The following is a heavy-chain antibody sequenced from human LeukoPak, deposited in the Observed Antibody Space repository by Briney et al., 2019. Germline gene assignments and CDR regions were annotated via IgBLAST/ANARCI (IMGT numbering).Heavy chain of an antibody. V-gene: IGHV3-23*01. Sequence: GGSLRLSCAASGFTFNTYPMSWVRQAPGKGLEWVSVISGSGGGTYYADSVKGRFTISRDNSKNTLYLQMNSLRAEDTAVYYCASLKAAAGHNSFDYWGQGTLVTVSS. CDR3: ASLKAAAGHNSFDY. D-gene: IGHD6-13*01. CDR1: GFTFNTYP. CDR2: ISGSGGGT. J-gene: IGHJ4*02.